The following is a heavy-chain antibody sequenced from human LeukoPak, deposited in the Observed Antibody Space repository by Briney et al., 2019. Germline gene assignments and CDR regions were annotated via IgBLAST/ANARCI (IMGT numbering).Heavy chain of an antibody. CDR3: ARSNIATRRGGNWFDP. CDR2: IYPSNGGT. CDR1: GYTFTIYG. V-gene: IGHV1-2*02. J-gene: IGHJ5*02. D-gene: IGHD6-6*01. Sequence: ASVTVSFKASGYTFTIYGITWVRQAPGQGIEWMGWIYPSNGGTNYAQKFQGRVTMTRDTAISTAYMELSSLRSDDTAVYYCARSNIATRRGGNWFDPWGQGTLVTVSS.